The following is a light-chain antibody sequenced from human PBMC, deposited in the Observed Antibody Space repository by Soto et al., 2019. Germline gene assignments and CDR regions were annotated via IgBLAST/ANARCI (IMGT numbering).Light chain of an antibody. CDR1: QSLLHITGETF. Sequence: DVVMTQTPLSLSVAPGQPASISCKSSQSLLHITGETFLFWYIQKPDQSPQLLIYEVSTRVSGVPDRFSGSGSGTDYTLEISRVETDDVGIYYCMQSTQLPPTFGQGTRLGIE. CDR2: EVS. CDR3: MQSTQLPPT. J-gene: IGKJ5*01. V-gene: IGKV2D-29*02.